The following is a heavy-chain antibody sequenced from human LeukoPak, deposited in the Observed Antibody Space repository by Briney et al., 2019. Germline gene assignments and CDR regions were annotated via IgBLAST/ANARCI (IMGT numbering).Heavy chain of an antibody. D-gene: IGHD6-13*01. V-gene: IGHV6-1*01. J-gene: IGHJ2*01. CDR3: VRSRPAAGPASIWYFDL. Sequence: SQTLSFTCAISGDSVSSNSAAWNWIRQSPSRGLEWLGRTYYRSKWYNDYAVSVKSRITINPDTSKNQFSLQLNSVTPEDTAVYYCVRSRPAAGPASIWYFDLWGRGILVTVSS. CDR2: TYYRSKWYN. CDR1: GDSVSSNSAA.